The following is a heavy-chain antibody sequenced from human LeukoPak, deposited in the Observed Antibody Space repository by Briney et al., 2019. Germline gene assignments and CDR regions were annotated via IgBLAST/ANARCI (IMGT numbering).Heavy chain of an antibody. V-gene: IGHV3-9*01. D-gene: IGHD5-24*01. CDR2: IGWNSGSI. Sequence: GGSLRLSCAASGFIFDDYAMHWVRQAPGKGLEWVAGIGWNSGSIDYADSVKGRFTISRDNSKNTLYLQMNSLRAEDTAVYYCAKVMDYNYYYGMDVWGQGTTVTVSS. CDR3: AKVMDYNYYYGMDV. CDR1: GFIFDDYA. J-gene: IGHJ6*02.